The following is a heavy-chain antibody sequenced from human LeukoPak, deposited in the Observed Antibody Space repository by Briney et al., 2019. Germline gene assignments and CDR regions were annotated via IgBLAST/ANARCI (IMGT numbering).Heavy chain of an antibody. CDR3: ARDRPDIVLYYFDY. CDR1: GGSISSSSYY. CDR2: IYYSGST. D-gene: IGHD2-15*01. V-gene: IGHV4-39*02. Sequence: SETLSLTCTVSGGSISSSSYYWGWIRQPPGKGLEWIGSIYYSGSTYYNPSLKSRVTISVDTSKNQFSLKLSSVTAADTAVYYCARDRPDIVLYYFDYWGQGTLVTVSS. J-gene: IGHJ4*02.